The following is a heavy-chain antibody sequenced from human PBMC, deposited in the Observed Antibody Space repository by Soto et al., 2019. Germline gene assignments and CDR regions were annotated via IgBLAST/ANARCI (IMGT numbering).Heavy chain of an antibody. Sequence: ASVKVSCKASGYTFTSYGISWVRQAPGQGLEWMGWISAYNGNTNYAQKLQGRVTMTTDTFTSTAYMELRSLRSDDTAVYYCARDLESFSPFDPWGQVTLVTVSS. V-gene: IGHV1-18*01. CDR1: GYTFTSYG. CDR2: ISAYNGNT. CDR3: ARDLESFSPFDP. J-gene: IGHJ5*02.